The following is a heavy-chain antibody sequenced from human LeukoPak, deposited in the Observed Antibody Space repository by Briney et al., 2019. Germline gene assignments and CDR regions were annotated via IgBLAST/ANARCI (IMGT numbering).Heavy chain of an antibody. V-gene: IGHV3-33*01. CDR1: GFTFSSYG. D-gene: IGHD3-3*01. CDR2: IWYDGSNK. Sequence: PGRSLRLSCAASGFTFSSYGMHWVRQAPGKGLEWVAVIWYDGSNKYYADSVKGRFTISRDNSKNTLYLQMNSLRAEDTAVYYCARDVYDFWGGYHKERANWFDPWGQGTLVTVSS. CDR3: ARDVYDFWGGYHKERANWFDP. J-gene: IGHJ5*02.